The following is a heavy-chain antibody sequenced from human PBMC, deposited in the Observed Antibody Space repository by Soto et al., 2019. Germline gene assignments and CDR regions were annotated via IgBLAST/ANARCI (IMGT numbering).Heavy chain of an antibody. V-gene: IGHV3-30*01. CDR3: AKVGLEQHNYYYYGMDV. CDR1: GFTFENYA. D-gene: IGHD1-1*01. CDR2: ISYDGSNK. J-gene: IGHJ6*02. Sequence: GGSLRLSCTTSGFTFENYAINWVRQAPGKGLEWVAVISYDGSNKYYADSVKGRFTISRDNSKNTLYLQMNSLRAEDTAVYYCAKVGLEQHNYYYYGMDVWGQGTTVTVSS.